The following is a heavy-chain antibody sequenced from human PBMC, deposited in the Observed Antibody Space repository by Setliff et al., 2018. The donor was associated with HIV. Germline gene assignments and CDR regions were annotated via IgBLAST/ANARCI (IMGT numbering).Heavy chain of an antibody. V-gene: IGHV4-59*01. D-gene: IGHD1-26*01. CDR2: IYYSGST. Sequence: SETLSLTCTVSGGSISSYYWSWIRQPPGKGLEWIGYIYYSGSTNYNPSLKSRVTISVDTSKNQFSLKLSSVTAADTAVYYCARVGGSYGWYYFDYWGQGTLVTVSS. CDR1: GGSISSYY. J-gene: IGHJ4*02. CDR3: ARVGGSYGWYYFDY.